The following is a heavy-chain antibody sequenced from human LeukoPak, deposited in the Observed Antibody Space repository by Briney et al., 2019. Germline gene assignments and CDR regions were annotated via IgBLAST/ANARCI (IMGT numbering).Heavy chain of an antibody. J-gene: IGHJ4*02. Sequence: TGGSLRLSCAASGFTFSSYSMNWVRQAPGKGLEWVSSISSSSSYIYYADSVKGRFTISRDNAKNSLYLQMNSLRAEDTAVYYCAREGPLKKVFDYWGQGTLVTVSS. CDR1: GFTFSSYS. CDR2: ISSSSSYI. D-gene: IGHD3-16*01. V-gene: IGHV3-21*01. CDR3: AREGPLKKVFDY.